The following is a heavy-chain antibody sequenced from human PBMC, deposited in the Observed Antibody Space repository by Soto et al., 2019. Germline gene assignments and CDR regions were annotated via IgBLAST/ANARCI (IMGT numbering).Heavy chain of an antibody. CDR2: ISGDGKST. J-gene: IGHJ6*02. CDR3: VKDWTGNKCPCLDV. Sequence: EVEVLESGGGLQQPGGSLRLSCVASGFTFNAHAITWVRQGPGVGLEWTSSISGDGKSTYYADSVKGRFTVSRDNSKNTLTLQMNSLRVEDTATYYCVKDWTGNKCPCLDVWGQGTTVTVSS. CDR1: GFTFNAHA. D-gene: IGHD2-8*02. V-gene: IGHV3-23*01.